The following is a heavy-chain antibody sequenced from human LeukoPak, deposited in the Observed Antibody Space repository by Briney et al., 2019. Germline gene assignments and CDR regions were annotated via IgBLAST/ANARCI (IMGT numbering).Heavy chain of an antibody. CDR3: TRLGVGATGMDV. J-gene: IGHJ6*02. CDR1: GFTFSGSS. V-gene: IGHV3-73*01. CDR2: IRNKDNNYAT. Sequence: GGSLRLSCATSGFTFSGSSMHWVRQASGKGLEWVGRIRNKDNNYATAYAASVKGRFTISRDDSKNTAYLQMNSLKTEDTAVYYCTRLGVGATGMDVWGQGTTVTVSS. D-gene: IGHD1-26*01.